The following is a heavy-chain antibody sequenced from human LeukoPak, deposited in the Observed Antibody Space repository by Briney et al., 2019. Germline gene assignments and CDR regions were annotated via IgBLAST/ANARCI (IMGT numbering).Heavy chain of an antibody. J-gene: IGHJ5*02. CDR3: ARFGGNPVGNWFHP. CDR1: GGSISSHY. Sequence: SETLSLTCSVSGGSISSHYWSWIRQPPGKGLEWIGYIYYNGNTYYNPSLKSRVTISVDTSKNQFSLKLSSVTAADTAVYYCARFGGNPVGNWFHPWGQGTLVTVSS. CDR2: IYYNGNT. D-gene: IGHD4-23*01. V-gene: IGHV4-59*11.